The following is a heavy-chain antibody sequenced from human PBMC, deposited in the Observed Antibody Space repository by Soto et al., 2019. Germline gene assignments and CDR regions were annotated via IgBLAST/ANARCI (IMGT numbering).Heavy chain of an antibody. CDR1: GFSLSTSGVG. D-gene: IGHD6-13*01. J-gene: IGHJ4*02. CDR2: IYWDDDK. V-gene: IGHV2-5*02. CDR3: AHPETTAAGTSFDY. Sequence: ESGPTLVNPTQTLTLTCTFSGFSLSTSGVGVAWIRQPPGKALEWLALIYWDDDKRYSPSLKSRLTITKDTSKNQVVLRMTNMDPVDTATYYCAHPETTAAGTSFDYWGQGTLVTVSS.